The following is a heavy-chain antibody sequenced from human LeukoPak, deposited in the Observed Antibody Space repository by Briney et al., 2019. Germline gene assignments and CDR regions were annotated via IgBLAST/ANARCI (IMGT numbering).Heavy chain of an antibody. CDR3: ARDYGAQKYHFDY. D-gene: IGHD2-2*01. CDR1: GFTFSSYS. Sequence: GGALRLSCAASGFTFSSYSMNWVRQAPGKGLEWVSSISSSSSYIYYADSVKGRFTISRENAKNSLYLQMNSLRAEDTAVYYCARDYGAQKYHFDYWGQGTLVTVSS. CDR2: ISSSSSYI. V-gene: IGHV3-21*01. J-gene: IGHJ4*02.